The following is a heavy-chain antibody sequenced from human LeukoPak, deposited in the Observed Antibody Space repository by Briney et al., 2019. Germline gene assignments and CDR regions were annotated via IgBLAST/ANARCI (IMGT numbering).Heavy chain of an antibody. D-gene: IGHD4-17*01. Sequence: GGSLRLSCVASGFTFRNYGMHWVRQAPGKGLEWVAFKRYDGTNEDYADSVKGRFTISRDNSKNTLYLQMNSLRAEDTAVYYCAKDPYSTVTTIDYWGQGTLVTVSS. J-gene: IGHJ4*02. V-gene: IGHV3-30*02. CDR3: AKDPYSTVTTIDY. CDR2: KRYDGTNE. CDR1: GFTFRNYG.